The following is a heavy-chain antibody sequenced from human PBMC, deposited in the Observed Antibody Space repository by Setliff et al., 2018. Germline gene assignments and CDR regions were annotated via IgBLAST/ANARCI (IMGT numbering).Heavy chain of an antibody. CDR3: ATEAPVGVVVAGTSAFDI. D-gene: IGHD6-19*01. CDR1: GYTLTELS. Sequence: ASVKVSCKVSGYTLTELSMHWVRQAPGKGLEWMGGFDPEDGETIYAQKFQGRVTMTEDTSTDTAYMELSSQRSEDTAVYYCATEAPVGVVVAGTSAFDIWGQGTMVTVSS. J-gene: IGHJ3*02. V-gene: IGHV1-24*01. CDR2: FDPEDGET.